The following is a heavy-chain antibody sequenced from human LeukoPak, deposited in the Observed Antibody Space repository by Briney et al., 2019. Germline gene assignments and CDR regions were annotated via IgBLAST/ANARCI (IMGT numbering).Heavy chain of an antibody. V-gene: IGHV4-61*02. D-gene: IGHD2-15*01. J-gene: IGHJ6*03. Sequence: SETLSLTCTVSGYSISTGYYWDWIRQPAGKGLEWIGRIYTSGSTNYNPSLKSRVTISVDTSKNQFSLKLSSVTAADTAVYYCARGIVVVAQLGFYFYYMDVWGKGTTVTISS. CDR1: GYSISTGYY. CDR3: ARGIVVVAQLGFYFYYMDV. CDR2: IYTSGST.